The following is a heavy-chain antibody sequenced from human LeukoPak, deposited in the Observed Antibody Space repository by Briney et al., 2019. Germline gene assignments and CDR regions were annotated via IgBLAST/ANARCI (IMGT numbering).Heavy chain of an antibody. CDR3: ARDRSKVTAYDDALDI. J-gene: IGHJ3*02. D-gene: IGHD2-21*02. V-gene: IGHV3-48*03. Sequence: GGSLRLSCAASGFTFRSYELNGVRQAPGKGLEWVSYISDVGTTQHYADSVKGRFIISRDNAKNSLYLQMNSLTTEDTAVYYCARDRSKVTAYDDALDIWGQGTMVIVSS. CDR1: GFTFRSYE. CDR2: ISDVGTTQ.